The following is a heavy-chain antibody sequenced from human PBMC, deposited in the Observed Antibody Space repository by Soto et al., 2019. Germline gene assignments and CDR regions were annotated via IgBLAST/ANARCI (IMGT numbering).Heavy chain of an antibody. Sequence: QITLKESGPMLLKPTQTLTLTCTFSGFSLSTSEVGVGWIRQPPGRALEWLALIYWDDDKRYSPSLRSRLTITKDPSKNQVVLTMTNMDPVDTATYYCAHRFDWYYFNYWGQGSLVTVSS. CDR2: IYWDDDK. J-gene: IGHJ4*02. D-gene: IGHD3-9*01. CDR1: GFSLSTSEVG. V-gene: IGHV2-5*02. CDR3: AHRFDWYYFNY.